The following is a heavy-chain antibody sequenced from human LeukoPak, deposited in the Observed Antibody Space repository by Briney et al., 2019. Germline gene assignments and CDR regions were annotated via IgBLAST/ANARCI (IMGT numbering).Heavy chain of an antibody. CDR3: ARGGGGYYPDLDY. D-gene: IGHD3-22*01. J-gene: IGHJ4*02. Sequence: GGSLRLSCAASGFTVSSNYMSWVRQAPGKGLEWVSVIYSGGSTYYAGSVKGRFTISRDNSKNTLYLQMNSLRAEDTAVYYCARGGGGYYPDLDYWGQGTLVTVSS. CDR2: IYSGGST. CDR1: GFTVSSNY. V-gene: IGHV3-53*01.